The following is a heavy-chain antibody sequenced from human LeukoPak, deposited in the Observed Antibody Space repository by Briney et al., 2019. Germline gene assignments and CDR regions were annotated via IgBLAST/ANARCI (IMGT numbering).Heavy chain of an antibody. CDR2: IYFSGTT. CDR1: GVSISGNYHY. CDR3: MTHLDSQKGYYFDY. D-gene: IGHD3-3*01. J-gene: IGHJ4*02. V-gene: IGHV4-39*01. Sequence: PSETLSLTCTVSGVSISGNYHYWGWIRQPPGMGLEWIGTIYFSGTTSYNPSLKSRVTISVDTSRNQFSLKLSSVTATDTAVYFCMTHLDSQKGYYFDYWGQGALVTVSS.